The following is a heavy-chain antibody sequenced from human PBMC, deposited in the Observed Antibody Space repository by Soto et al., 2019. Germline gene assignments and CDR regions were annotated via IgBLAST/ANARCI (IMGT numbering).Heavy chain of an antibody. V-gene: IGHV6-1*01. Sequence: PSQTLSLTCALSGDSVSDNSAAWTWIRQSPSRGLEWLGRTYYRSKWFNNYALSVKGRITINPDTSKNQFSLQLNSVTPEDTAVYYCAREGRLAASIFHNWFDPWGQGTLVTVSS. CDR2: TYYRSKWFN. D-gene: IGHD3-3*02. J-gene: IGHJ5*02. CDR1: GDSVSDNSAA. CDR3: AREGRLAASIFHNWFDP.